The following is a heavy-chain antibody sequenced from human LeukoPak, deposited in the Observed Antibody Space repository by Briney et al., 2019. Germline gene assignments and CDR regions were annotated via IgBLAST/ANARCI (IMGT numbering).Heavy chain of an antibody. D-gene: IGHD6-13*01. Sequence: PGGSLRLSCATSGFTFSTFGIHWVRQAPGKGLEWVAFTRYDGSNKYYADSVKGRFTISRDNSKNTLYLQMNSLRAEDTAVYYCAKGALRAAGTKSFDYWGQGTLVTVSS. J-gene: IGHJ4*02. CDR3: AKGALRAAGTKSFDY. CDR1: GFTFSTFG. V-gene: IGHV3-30*02. CDR2: TRYDGSNK.